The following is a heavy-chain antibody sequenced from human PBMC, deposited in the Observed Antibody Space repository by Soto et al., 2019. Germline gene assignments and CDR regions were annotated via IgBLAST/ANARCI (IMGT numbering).Heavy chain of an antibody. Sequence: EVQLLESGGGLVQPGGSLRLSCAASGFTFSAYAMSWVRQAPGKGLEWVSAISGTSPSTYYADSVQGRFTISRDSSRKTLSLQTTRLRAPAPAVYLCAIRIIAVEYWGPGAQVTV. V-gene: IGHV3-23*01. J-gene: IGHJ4*01. D-gene: IGHD2-21*01. CDR3: AIRIIAVEY. CDR2: ISGTSPST. CDR1: GFTFSAYA.